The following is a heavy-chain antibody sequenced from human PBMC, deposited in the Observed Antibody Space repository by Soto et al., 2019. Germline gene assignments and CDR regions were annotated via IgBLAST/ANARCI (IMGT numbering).Heavy chain of an antibody. CDR1: GFTFSSYA. CDR3: ARDLTTVTMNWFDP. D-gene: IGHD4-17*01. J-gene: IGHJ5*02. CDR2: ISYDGSNK. Sequence: QVQLVESGGGVVQPGRSLRLSCAASGFTFSSYAMHWVRQAPGKGLEWVAVISYDGSNKYYADSVKGRFTISRDNSKNTLYLQMTSLRAEDTAVYYCARDLTTVTMNWFDPWGQGTLVTVSS. V-gene: IGHV3-30-3*01.